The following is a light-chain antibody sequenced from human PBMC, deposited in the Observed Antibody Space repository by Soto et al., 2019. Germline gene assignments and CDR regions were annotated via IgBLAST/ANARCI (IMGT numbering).Light chain of an antibody. V-gene: IGKV3-15*01. CDR2: GAS. CDR1: QPVSSN. J-gene: IGKJ1*01. Sequence: DIVLTQSPGTLSLSPGERATLSCRASQPVSSNYLAWYQQKPGQAPRLLIYGASTRATGIPARSSGSGSGTEFTLTISSLQSEDFAVYYCQQYNNWPGTFGQGTKVDIK. CDR3: QQYNNWPGT.